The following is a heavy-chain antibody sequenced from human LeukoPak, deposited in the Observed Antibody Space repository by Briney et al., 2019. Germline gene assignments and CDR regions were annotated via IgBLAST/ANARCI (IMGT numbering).Heavy chain of an antibody. J-gene: IGHJ4*02. V-gene: IGHV3-33*01. CDR3: VTGGGYYYDH. Sequence: SCKVSGYTLTELSMHWVRQAPGKGLEWVAVTHADAIHGNNKYYADSVKGRFTISRDNSKNTFYLQMDSLRAEDTAVYFCVTGGGYYYDHWGQGTLVIVSS. D-gene: IGHD3-22*01. CDR1: GYTLTELS. CDR2: THADAIHGNNK.